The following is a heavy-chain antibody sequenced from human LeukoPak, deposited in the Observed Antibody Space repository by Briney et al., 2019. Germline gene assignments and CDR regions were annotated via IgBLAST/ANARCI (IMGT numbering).Heavy chain of an antibody. Sequence: SETLSLTCTVSAGSISSSSYYWGWIRQPPGKGLEWIGSIYYSGSTYYNPSLKSRVTIPVNTSKNQFSLKLSSVTAADTAVYYCARPSPPGIAAAGTGFSDYWGQGTLVTVSS. J-gene: IGHJ4*02. D-gene: IGHD6-13*01. CDR3: ARPSPPGIAAAGTGFSDY. CDR1: AGSISSSSYY. V-gene: IGHV4-39*01. CDR2: IYYSGST.